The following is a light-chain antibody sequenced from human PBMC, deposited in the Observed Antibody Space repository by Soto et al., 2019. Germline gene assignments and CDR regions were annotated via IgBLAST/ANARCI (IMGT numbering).Light chain of an antibody. J-gene: IGKJ1*01. CDR1: QSVSSS. V-gene: IGKV3-15*01. CDR3: QQYYNWPPTWT. CDR2: DSS. Sequence: EIVLTQSPATLSVSPGERAALCCRAIQSVSSSVAWYQQKPGQAPRLLIYDSSSRATGVPARFSGSGSGTEFSLAISSLQSEDFAVYYCQQYYNWPPTWTFGQGTKVDIK.